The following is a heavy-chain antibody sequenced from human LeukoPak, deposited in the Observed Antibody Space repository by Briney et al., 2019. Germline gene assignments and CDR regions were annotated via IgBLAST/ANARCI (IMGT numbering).Heavy chain of an antibody. D-gene: IGHD3-22*01. CDR2: IKDDGSTT. Sequence: PGGSLRLSCAASGCAFNTYDMGWVRQAPGKGLEWVSGIKDDGSTTYYADSVKGRFTISRDNSKSMLYLQMNILRAEDTAVFYGVKRDYPDNNYFPLFDHWGPGTLVTVSS. J-gene: IGHJ4*02. V-gene: IGHV3-23*01. CDR3: VKRDYPDNNYFPLFDH. CDR1: GCAFNTYD.